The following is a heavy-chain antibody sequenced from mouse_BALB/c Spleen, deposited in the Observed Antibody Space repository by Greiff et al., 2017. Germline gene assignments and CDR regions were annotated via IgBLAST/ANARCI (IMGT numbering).Heavy chain of an antibody. V-gene: IGHV3-8*02. CDR1: GDSITSGY. CDR2: ISYSGST. J-gene: IGHJ4*01. Sequence: EVKLQESGPSLVKPSQTLSLTCSVTGDSITSGYWNWIRKFPGNKLEYMGYISYSGSTYYNPSLKSRISITRDTSKNQYYLQLNSVTTEDTATYYCARARDYYDYDGYAMDYWGQGTSVTVSS. CDR3: ARARDYYDYDGYAMDY. D-gene: IGHD2-4*01.